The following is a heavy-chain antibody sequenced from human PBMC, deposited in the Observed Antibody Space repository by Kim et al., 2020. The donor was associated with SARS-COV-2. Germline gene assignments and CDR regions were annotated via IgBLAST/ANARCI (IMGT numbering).Heavy chain of an antibody. Sequence: GGSLRLSCAASGFTFSSYAMSWVRQAPGKGLEWVSAISGSGGSTYYADSVKGRFTISRDNSKNTLYLQMNSLRAEDTAVYYCAKRLEGYGDYMGGDDYWGQGTLVTVSS. CDR1: GFTFSSYA. D-gene: IGHD4-17*01. CDR3: AKRLEGYGDYMGGDDY. CDR2: ISGSGGST. J-gene: IGHJ4*02. V-gene: IGHV3-23*01.